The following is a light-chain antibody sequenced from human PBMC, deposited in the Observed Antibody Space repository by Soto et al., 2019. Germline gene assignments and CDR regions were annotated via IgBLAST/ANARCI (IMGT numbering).Light chain of an antibody. Sequence: ALTQPASVSGSPGQSITISCTGTSSDVGSYNLVSWYQQHPGKAPKLMIYEGSKRPSGVSNRFSGSKSGNTASLTISGLQAEDEADYYCCSYAGSRVFGGGTQLTVL. J-gene: IGLJ3*02. CDR1: SSDVGSYNL. CDR3: CSYAGSRV. CDR2: EGS. V-gene: IGLV2-23*01.